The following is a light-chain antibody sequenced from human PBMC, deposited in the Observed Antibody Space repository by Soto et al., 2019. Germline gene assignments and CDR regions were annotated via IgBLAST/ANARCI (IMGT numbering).Light chain of an antibody. J-gene: IGKJ5*01. CDR2: GAS. CDR3: QLYNNGLIT. CDR1: QSVSSN. V-gene: IGKV3-15*01. Sequence: EIVMTQSPATLSVSPGERATLSCRASQSVSSNLAWYQQKPGQAPRLLIYGASTRATGIPARFSGSGSGTEFTLTICSLQSEDFAVYYCQLYNNGLITFGQWTRREIK.